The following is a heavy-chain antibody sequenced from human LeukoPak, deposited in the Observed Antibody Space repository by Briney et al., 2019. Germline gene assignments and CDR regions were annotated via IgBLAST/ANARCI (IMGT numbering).Heavy chain of an antibody. J-gene: IGHJ4*02. Sequence: GGSLRLSCAASGFTFSTYWMQWVRQVQGKGLVWVSRITSDGSRTNYADSVKGRFTISRDNAKNTLYLQMNSLRVEETAEYYCVREGRGCSGSYYWGQGTLVSVSS. CDR1: GFTFSTYW. V-gene: IGHV3-74*01. D-gene: IGHD3-10*02. CDR3: VREGRGCSGSYY. CDR2: ITSDGSRT.